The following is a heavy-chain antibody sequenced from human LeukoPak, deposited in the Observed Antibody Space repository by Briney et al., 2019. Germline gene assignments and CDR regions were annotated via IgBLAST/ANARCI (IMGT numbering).Heavy chain of an antibody. CDR1: GYTFTSYG. CDR3: ATSKGSRVGATMDY. Sequence: ASVKVSCKASGYTFTSYGISWVRHAPGQGREWMGWISAYNGNTNYAQNLQGRVTMTTDTSTSTAYMELRSLRSDDTAVYYCATSKGSRVGATMDYWGQGTLVTVSS. J-gene: IGHJ4*02. CDR2: ISAYNGNT. D-gene: IGHD1-26*01. V-gene: IGHV1-18*01.